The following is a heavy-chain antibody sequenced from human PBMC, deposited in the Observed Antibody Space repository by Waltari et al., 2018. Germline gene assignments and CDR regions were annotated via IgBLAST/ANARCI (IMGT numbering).Heavy chain of an antibody. V-gene: IGHV1-18*01. D-gene: IGHD4-17*01. CDR3: ARDYYSDYVFDH. CDR2: TSAHNDDT. CDR1: GYIFNSYG. J-gene: IGHJ4*02. Sequence: QVQLVRSGGEVKHPGASVKVSCKAPGYIFNSYGLSWVRQAPGQSLEWMGWTSAHNDDTNYVQRVQDRLTMTTDTSTNTAYMELRSLRSDDTAVYYCARDYYSDYVFDHWGQGTLVIVSS.